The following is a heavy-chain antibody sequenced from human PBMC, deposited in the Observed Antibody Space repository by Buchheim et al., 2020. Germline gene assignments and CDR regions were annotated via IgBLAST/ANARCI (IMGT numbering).Heavy chain of an antibody. Sequence: QVQLQESGPGLVKPSQTLSLTCTVSGVSISSGPFYWTWIRQQPGKGLEWIGYIHHTGLAYSSPSLSSRLSMSVDTSQNPFSLTLTAVTAADTAIYYCARDRGAHDYGPIDFWGQGAL. D-gene: IGHD4-17*01. J-gene: IGHJ4*02. CDR2: IHHTGLA. CDR3: ARDRGAHDYGPIDF. V-gene: IGHV4-31*03. CDR1: GVSISSGPFY.